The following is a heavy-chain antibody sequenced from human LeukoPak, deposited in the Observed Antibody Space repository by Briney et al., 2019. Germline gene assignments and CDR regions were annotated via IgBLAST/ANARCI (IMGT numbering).Heavy chain of an antibody. CDR1: GFTFSTYG. Sequence: PGRSLRLSCSASGFTFSTYGMNWVRQAPGKGLEWVAVIWYDGSHANYADAVKGRFTISRDNSKNTLYLQMNSPRAEDTAVYYCARDRGYSSRWKFGKDYYMDVWGKGTTVTVSS. CDR2: IWYDGSHA. J-gene: IGHJ6*03. CDR3: ARDRGYSSRWKFGKDYYMDV. V-gene: IGHV3-33*01. D-gene: IGHD6-13*01.